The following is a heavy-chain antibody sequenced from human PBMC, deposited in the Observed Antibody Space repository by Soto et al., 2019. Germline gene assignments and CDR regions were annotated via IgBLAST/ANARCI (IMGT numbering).Heavy chain of an antibody. CDR3: AKDIRYSSCWTRGYFDY. D-gene: IGHD6-19*01. Sequence: EVQLVESGGGLVQPGRSLRISCAASGFTFDDDAMHWVRQAPGKCLEWVSGISWTSGSIGYADSVKGRFTISRDNAQNSLYLQMNSLRAEDTDVYYCAKDIRYSSCWTRGYFDYWGQGTLVTVSS. J-gene: IGHJ4*02. CDR1: GFTFDDDA. CDR2: ISWTSGSI. V-gene: IGHV3-9*01.